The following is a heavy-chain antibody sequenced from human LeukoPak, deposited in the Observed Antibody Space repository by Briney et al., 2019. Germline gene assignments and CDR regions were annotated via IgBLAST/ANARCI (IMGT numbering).Heavy chain of an antibody. Sequence: PGVSLRHSCAASGFTFSSYAMSWVRQAPGKGLEWVSAISGSGGSTYYADSVKGRFTISRDNSKNTLYLQMNSLRAEDTAVYYCAKGRVESYDFWSGYSGNFDYWGQGTLVTVCS. CDR2: ISGSGGST. CDR1: GFTFSSYA. CDR3: AKGRVESYDFWSGYSGNFDY. J-gene: IGHJ4*02. D-gene: IGHD3-3*01. V-gene: IGHV3-23*01.